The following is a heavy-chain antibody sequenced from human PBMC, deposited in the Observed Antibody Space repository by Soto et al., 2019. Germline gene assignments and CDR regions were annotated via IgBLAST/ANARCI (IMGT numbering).Heavy chain of an antibody. Sequence: SETLSLTCTVSGASISGYYWSWVRKSAGKGLEWIGRIYATGTTDYNPSLKSRVMMSVDTSKKQFSLKLRSVTAADTAVYYCVRDGTKTLRDWFDPWGQGIAVTVSS. CDR3: VRDGTKTLRDWFDP. V-gene: IGHV4-4*07. D-gene: IGHD1-1*01. CDR2: IYATGTT. CDR1: GASISGYY. J-gene: IGHJ5*02.